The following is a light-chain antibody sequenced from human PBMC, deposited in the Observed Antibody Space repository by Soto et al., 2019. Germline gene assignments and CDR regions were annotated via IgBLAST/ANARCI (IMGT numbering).Light chain of an antibody. Sequence: ETFMTQSPATLSVSQWEIATLSCGASQSVSSKLAWYQQKPGQAPRLLIYGASTRATGIPARFSGSGSGTEFTLTISSLQSEDFAVYYCQQYNNWPPITFGQGTRLEIK. CDR1: QSVSSK. V-gene: IGKV3D-15*01. CDR3: QQYNNWPPIT. CDR2: GAS. J-gene: IGKJ5*01.